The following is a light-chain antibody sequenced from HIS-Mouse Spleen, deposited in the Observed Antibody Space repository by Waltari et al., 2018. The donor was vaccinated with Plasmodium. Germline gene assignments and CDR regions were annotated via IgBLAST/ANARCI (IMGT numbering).Light chain of an antibody. CDR3: AAWDDSLNGPV. Sequence: QSVLTQPPSASGTPGQRVTLPCSGRSSNIGSNTVNWYQQLPGTAPKLLIYSTNQRPSGVPDRFSGSKSGTSASLAISGLQSEDEADYYCAAWDDSLNGPVFGGGTKLTVL. J-gene: IGLJ2*01. V-gene: IGLV1-44*01. CDR2: STN. CDR1: SSNIGSNT.